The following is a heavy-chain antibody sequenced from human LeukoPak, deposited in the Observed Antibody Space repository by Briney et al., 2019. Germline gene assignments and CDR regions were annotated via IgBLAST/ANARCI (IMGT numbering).Heavy chain of an antibody. V-gene: IGHV3-53*01. J-gene: IGHJ4*02. CDR2: IYTDGST. D-gene: IGHD5-24*01. CDR3: ARDPHGYNSYFDY. CDR1: GFDVNDNF. Sequence: PGGSLRLSCVASGFDVNDNFMIWVRQAPGKGLEWVSVIYTDGSTYYADSVKGRFTISRDISRNTVHLQMNSLRAGDTAVYYCARDPHGYNSYFDYWGQGTLVTVSS.